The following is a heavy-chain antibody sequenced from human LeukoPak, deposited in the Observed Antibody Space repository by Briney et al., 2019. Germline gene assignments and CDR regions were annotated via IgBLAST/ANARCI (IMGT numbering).Heavy chain of an antibody. CDR1: AFTFSGYF. CDR3: ARDQGSMIVVRTTNWFFDL. V-gene: IGHV3-48*01. CDR2: IGTSGNTI. D-gene: IGHD3-22*01. Sequence: GRSLRLACAVSAFTFSGYFMNWVRQAPGKGLEWVSFIGTSGNTINYADSVKGRFTVSRDNAKNSLYLQMNSLRAYDTAVDSCARDQGSMIVVRTTNWFFDLWGRGTLVTVSS. J-gene: IGHJ2*01.